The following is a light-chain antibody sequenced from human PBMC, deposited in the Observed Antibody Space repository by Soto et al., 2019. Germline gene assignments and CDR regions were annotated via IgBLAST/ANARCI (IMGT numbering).Light chain of an antibody. Sequence: DIQMTQSPSSLSASVGDRVTITCRASQSIRSYLNWYQQKPGKVPQRLIYGASSLQSGVPSRFSGSGSGTEFSLTISSLQPEDFATYYCLQHNSYPRTFGQGTKVEIK. CDR2: GAS. J-gene: IGKJ1*01. CDR1: QSIRSY. V-gene: IGKV1-17*01. CDR3: LQHNSYPRT.